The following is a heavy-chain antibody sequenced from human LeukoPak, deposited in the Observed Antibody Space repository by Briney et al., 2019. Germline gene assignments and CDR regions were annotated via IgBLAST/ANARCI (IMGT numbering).Heavy chain of an antibody. CDR3: ARGPSYCGGDCYYYFDY. CDR1: GFTFSRHW. V-gene: IGHV3-7*01. CDR2: IKEDGSEK. Sequence: GGSLRLSCAASGFTFSRHWMSWVRQAPGKGLEWVANIKEDGSEKDYVDSVKGRFTISRDNAKNSLYLQMNSLRAEDTAVYYCARGPSYCGGDCYYYFDYWSQGTLVTVSS. D-gene: IGHD2-21*01. J-gene: IGHJ4*02.